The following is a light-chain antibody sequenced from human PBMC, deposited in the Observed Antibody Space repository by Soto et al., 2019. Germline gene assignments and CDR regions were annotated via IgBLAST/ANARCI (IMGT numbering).Light chain of an antibody. J-gene: IGKJ5*01. V-gene: IGKV3-20*01. CDR1: QSVNSN. CDR3: QHFSNSPSIT. Sequence: EIVATQSPTTLSESPGERAALSGMASQSVNSNLALYQQKPGQAPRLVIYAASSRATGIPVRFSGSGSGTDFTLTISRLEPEDFAVYYCQHFSNSPSITVGQGTRLAI. CDR2: AAS.